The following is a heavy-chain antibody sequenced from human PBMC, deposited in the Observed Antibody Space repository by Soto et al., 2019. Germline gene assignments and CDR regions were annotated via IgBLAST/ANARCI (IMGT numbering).Heavy chain of an antibody. Sequence: QVQLVQSGAEVKKAGSSVKVSCKAAGGTFSRNAISWVRQAPGQGLEWMGGIIPFFDTANYAKKFQGRVTVAADKATSTAYMELSSLTSEDTAVYYCARSTPQSGSCMQIFDYWGQGTLVTVSS. V-gene: IGHV1-69*06. J-gene: IGHJ4*02. CDR2: IIPFFDTA. CDR1: GGTFSRNA. CDR3: ARSTPQSGSCMQIFDY. D-gene: IGHD2-8*01.